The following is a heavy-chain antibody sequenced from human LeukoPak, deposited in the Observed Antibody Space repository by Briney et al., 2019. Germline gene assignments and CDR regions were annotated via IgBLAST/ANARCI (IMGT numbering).Heavy chain of an antibody. CDR3: ARDLVVTSAY. V-gene: IGHV3-74*01. CDR2: INGDGSSI. CDR1: GFTFSSYW. D-gene: IGHD3-22*01. Sequence: GGSLRLSCAASGFTFSSYWMHWVRQAPGKGLVWVSRINGDGSSITYADSVKGRFTISRDNAKNTLYLQMNGLRAEDSAVYYCARDLVVTSAYWGQGTLVTVSS. J-gene: IGHJ4*02.